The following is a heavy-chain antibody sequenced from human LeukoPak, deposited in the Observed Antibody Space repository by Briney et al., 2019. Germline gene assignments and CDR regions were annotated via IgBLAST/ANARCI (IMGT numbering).Heavy chain of an antibody. CDR2: INPNSGGT. J-gene: IGHJ3*02. Sequence: SVKVSCKASGYTFTSYYMHWVRQAPGQGLEWMGWINPNSGGTNYAQKFQGRVTMTRDTSISTAYMELSRLRSDDTAVYYCARDQRYCSSTSCYRRAFDIWGQGTMVTVSS. CDR3: ARDQRYCSSTSCYRRAFDI. D-gene: IGHD2-2*02. V-gene: IGHV1-2*02. CDR1: GYTFTSYY.